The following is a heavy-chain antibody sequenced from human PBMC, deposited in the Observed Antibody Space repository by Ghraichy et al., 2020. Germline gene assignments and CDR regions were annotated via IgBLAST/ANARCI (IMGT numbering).Heavy chain of an antibody. D-gene: IGHD6-19*01. J-gene: IGHJ4*02. CDR1: GFTFSSYA. CDR3: ARWGVTVAGTN. CDR2: ISYDGSNK. Sequence: GGSLRLSCAASGFTFSSYAMHWVRQAPGKGLEWVAVISYDGSNKYYADSVKGRFTISRDNSKNTLYLQMNSLRAEDTAVYYCARWGVTVAGTNWGQGTLVTVSS. V-gene: IGHV3-30*04.